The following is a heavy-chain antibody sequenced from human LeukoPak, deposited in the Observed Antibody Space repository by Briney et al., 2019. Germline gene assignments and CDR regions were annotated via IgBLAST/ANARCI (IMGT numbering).Heavy chain of an antibody. J-gene: IGHJ6*03. CDR3: ARAPLDYYYYMDV. CDR1: GFTFSSYA. V-gene: IGHV3-30*01. Sequence: GGSLRLSCAASGFTFSSYAKHWVRQAPGRGLEWVAVISYDGSNKYYADSVKGRFTISRDNSKNTLYLQMNSLRAEDTAVYYCARAPLDYYYYMDVWGKGTTVTVSS. CDR2: ISYDGSNK.